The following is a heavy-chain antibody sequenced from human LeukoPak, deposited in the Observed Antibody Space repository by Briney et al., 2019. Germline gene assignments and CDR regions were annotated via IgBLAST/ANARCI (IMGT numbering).Heavy chain of an antibody. J-gene: IGHJ4*02. Sequence: PGRPLRLSCAASGFTFSSYAMHWVRQAPGKGLEWVSTISAGGGNTSYADSVKGRFTISRDNTKNTLYLQFNSLRAEDTAVYYCAKGRLHSSGWYCDYWGQGTLVTVSS. D-gene: IGHD6-19*01. CDR3: AKGRLHSSGWYCDY. CDR1: GFTFSSYA. V-gene: IGHV3-23*01. CDR2: ISAGGGNT.